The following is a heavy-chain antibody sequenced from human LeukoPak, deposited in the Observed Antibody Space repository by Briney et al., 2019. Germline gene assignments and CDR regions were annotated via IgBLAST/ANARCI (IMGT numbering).Heavy chain of an antibody. J-gene: IGHJ6*03. CDR3: ARLLVPGFVVRSSRGPFMDV. V-gene: IGHV4-39*07. D-gene: IGHD2-15*01. CDR2: IYYSGST. Sequence: SETLSLTCTVSGGSISSSSYYWGWIRQPPGKGLEWIGSIYYSGSTYYNPSLKSRVTISVDTSKNQFSLKLSSVTAADTAVYYCARLLVPGFVVRSSRGPFMDVWGKGTTVTISS. CDR1: GGSISSSSYY.